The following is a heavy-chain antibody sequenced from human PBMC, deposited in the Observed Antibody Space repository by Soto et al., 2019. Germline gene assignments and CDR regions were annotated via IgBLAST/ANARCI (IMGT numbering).Heavy chain of an antibody. CDR2: IYHSGST. Sequence: QLQLQESGSGLVKPSQTLSLTCAVSGGSISSGGYSWSWIRQPPGKGLEWIGYIYHSGSTYYNPALKRRVTISVDRSKNQFSLKLSSVTAADTAVYYCARDITGTGAVGYWGQGTLVTVSS. CDR3: ARDITGTGAVGY. D-gene: IGHD1-20*01. CDR1: GGSISSGGYS. J-gene: IGHJ4*02. V-gene: IGHV4-30-2*01.